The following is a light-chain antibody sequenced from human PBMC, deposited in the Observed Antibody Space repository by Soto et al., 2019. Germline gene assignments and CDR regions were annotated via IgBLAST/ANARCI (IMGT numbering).Light chain of an antibody. CDR3: QSYDSSLSGSRV. CDR2: GNS. J-gene: IGLJ1*01. Sequence: QSVLTQPPSVSVAPGQRVTISCTGSSSNIGAGYDVHWYQQLPGTAPKLLIYGNSNRPSGVPDRFSGSKSGTSASLAITGLQAEDEADYSCQSYDSSLSGSRVFGTGTKLTVL. V-gene: IGLV1-40*01. CDR1: SSNIGAGYD.